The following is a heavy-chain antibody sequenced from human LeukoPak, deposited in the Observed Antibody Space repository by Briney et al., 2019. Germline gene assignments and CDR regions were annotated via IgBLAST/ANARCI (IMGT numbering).Heavy chain of an antibody. CDR1: GFTFSSYG. CDR3: ARNNGNWGTFDY. D-gene: IGHD7-27*01. CDR2: IWYDGSKE. Sequence: GKSLRLSCAASGFTFSSYGMHWVRQAPGKGLEWVAVIWYDGSKENYVDSVKGRVTISRDNLKNTLYLQMNSLRAEDTAVYYCARNNGNWGTFDYWGQGTLVTVSP. V-gene: IGHV3-33*01. J-gene: IGHJ4*02.